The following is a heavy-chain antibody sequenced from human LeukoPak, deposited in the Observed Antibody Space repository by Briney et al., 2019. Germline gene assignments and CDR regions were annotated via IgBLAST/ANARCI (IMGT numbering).Heavy chain of an antibody. CDR1: GGSISSGGYY. Sequence: SETLSLTCTVPGGSISSGGYYWGWHRQHPGKGLEWIGYIYYSGSTYDNPSPKRRVTISVNTSKNQFSLKLSSVTAADTAVYYCAREGGYYGSGSYYTHAFDIWGQGTMVTVSS. V-gene: IGHV4-31*03. CDR2: IYYSGST. J-gene: IGHJ3*02. D-gene: IGHD3-10*01. CDR3: AREGGYYGSGSYYTHAFDI.